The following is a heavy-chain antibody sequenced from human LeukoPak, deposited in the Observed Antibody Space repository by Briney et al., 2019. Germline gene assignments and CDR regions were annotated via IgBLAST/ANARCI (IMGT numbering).Heavy chain of an antibody. CDR1: GFTFSNYA. V-gene: IGHV3-23*01. CDR3: ATTSYYDFWSGLHYGMDV. CDR2: IGASSGRT. J-gene: IGHJ6*02. Sequence: GGSLRLSCAASGFTFSNYAMSWVRQAPGKGLEWVSAIGASSGRTYYADSVKGRFTISRDNSKNTLYLQMNSLRAEDTAVYYCATTSYYDFWSGLHYGMDVWGQGTTVTVSS. D-gene: IGHD3-3*01.